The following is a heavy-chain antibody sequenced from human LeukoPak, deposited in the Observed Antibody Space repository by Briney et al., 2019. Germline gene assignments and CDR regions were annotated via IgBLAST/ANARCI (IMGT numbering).Heavy chain of an antibody. J-gene: IGHJ4*02. CDR2: INPNSGGT. CDR3: ARDVMVRGVIPSFVY. D-gene: IGHD3-10*01. V-gene: IGHV1-2*02. Sequence: ASVKVSCKASGYTFTGYYMHWARQAPGQGLEWMGWINPNSGGTNYAQKFQGRVTMTRDTSISTAYMELSRLRSDDTAVYYCARDVMVRGVIPSFVYWGQGTLVTVSS. CDR1: GYTFTGYY.